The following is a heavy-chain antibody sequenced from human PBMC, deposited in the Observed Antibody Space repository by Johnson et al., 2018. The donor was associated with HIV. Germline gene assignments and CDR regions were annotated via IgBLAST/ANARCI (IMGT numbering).Heavy chain of an antibody. V-gene: IGHV3-13*01. D-gene: IGHD1-26*01. CDR2: IGTAGDT. Sequence: VQLVESGGGLVQPGGSLRLSCAASGFTFSSYDMHWVRQATGKGLEWVSAIGTAGDTYYPGSVKGRFTISRENAKNSLYLQMNSLRAEDTAVYYCAKDRRQSSWELLDDAFDIWGQGTMVTVSS. CDR1: GFTFSSYD. CDR3: AKDRRQSSWELLDDAFDI. J-gene: IGHJ3*02.